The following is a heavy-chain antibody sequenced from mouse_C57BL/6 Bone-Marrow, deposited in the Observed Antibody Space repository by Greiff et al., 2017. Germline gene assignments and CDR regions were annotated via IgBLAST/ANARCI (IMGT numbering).Heavy chain of an antibody. J-gene: IGHJ2*01. CDR3: ARWGLLYYFDY. V-gene: IGHV5-6*02. CDR2: ISSGGSYT. Sequence: EVKLVESGGDLVKPGGSLKLSCAASGFTFSSYGMSWVRQTPDKRLEWVATISSGGSYTYYPDSVKGRFTISRDNAKNTLYLQMSSLTSEDTAMYYCARWGLLYYFDYWGQGTTLTVSS. D-gene: IGHD2-3*01. CDR1: GFTFSSYG.